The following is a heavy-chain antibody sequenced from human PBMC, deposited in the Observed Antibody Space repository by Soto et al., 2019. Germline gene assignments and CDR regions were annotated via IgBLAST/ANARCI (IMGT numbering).Heavy chain of an antibody. Sequence: SVKVSCKASGGSFNSFAISWVRQAPGQGLEWMGGIIPIFGAASYGQRIQGRVTITADESTSTAFMELSSLRSEDTAVYYCATPGECGGDCYVYRMDVWGHGTTVTVSS. CDR3: ATPGECGGDCYVYRMDV. V-gene: IGHV1-69*13. J-gene: IGHJ6*02. CDR2: IIPIFGAA. D-gene: IGHD2-21*02. CDR1: GGSFNSFA.